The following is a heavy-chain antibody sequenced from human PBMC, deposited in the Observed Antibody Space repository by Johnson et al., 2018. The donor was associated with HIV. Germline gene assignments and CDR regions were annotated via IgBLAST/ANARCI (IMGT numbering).Heavy chain of an antibody. D-gene: IGHD4-17*01. CDR3: ARALTTDAFDI. CDR2: ISYDGSNK. CDR1: RFTFSSYA. Sequence: MQLVESGGGVVQPGRSLRLSCAASRFTFSSYAMHWVRQAPGKGLEWVAVISYDGSNKYYADSVKGRFTISRDNSKNTLYLQMNSLRAEDTAVYYCARALTTDAFDIWGQGTMVTVSS. J-gene: IGHJ3*02. V-gene: IGHV3-30-3*01.